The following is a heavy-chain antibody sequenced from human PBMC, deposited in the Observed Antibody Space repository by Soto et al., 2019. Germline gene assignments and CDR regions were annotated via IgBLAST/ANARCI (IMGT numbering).Heavy chain of an antibody. CDR1: GGTCSSYA. CDR2: IIPIFGTA. Sequence: AAVKVSCKASGGTCSSYAISWVRQAPGQGLEWMGGIIPIFGTANYAQKFQGRVTITADKSTSTAYMELSSLRSEDTAVYYCARATYPHHAFDIWGQGTMVTVSS. J-gene: IGHJ3*02. V-gene: IGHV1-69*06. CDR3: ARATYPHHAFDI.